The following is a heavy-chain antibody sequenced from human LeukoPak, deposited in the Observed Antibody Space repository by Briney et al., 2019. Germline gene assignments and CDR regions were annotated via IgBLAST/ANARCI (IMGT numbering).Heavy chain of an antibody. CDR2: IYYSGST. Sequence: PSETLSLTCTVSGGSISSGGYYWSWIRQHPGKGLEWIGYIYYSGSTYYNPSLKSRVTISVDTSKNQFSLKLSSVTAADTAAYYCARGLGRRIAAAGNFEVVWFDPWGQGTLVTVSS. CDR1: GGSISSGGYY. V-gene: IGHV4-31*03. D-gene: IGHD6-13*01. J-gene: IGHJ5*02. CDR3: ARGLGRRIAAAGNFEVVWFDP.